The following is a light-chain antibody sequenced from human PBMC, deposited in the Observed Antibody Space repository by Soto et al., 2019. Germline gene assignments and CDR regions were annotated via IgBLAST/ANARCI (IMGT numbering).Light chain of an antibody. Sequence: QSALTQPASVSGSPGQSITISCTGTSSDVGGYNYVSWYQHHPGKAPKLMIYEVSHRPSGVSNRFSGSKSGSTASLTISGLQAEDEADYYCSSYTTSTTRVFGGGTKVTVL. J-gene: IGLJ2*01. V-gene: IGLV2-14*01. CDR3: SSYTTSTTRV. CDR1: SSDVGGYNY. CDR2: EVS.